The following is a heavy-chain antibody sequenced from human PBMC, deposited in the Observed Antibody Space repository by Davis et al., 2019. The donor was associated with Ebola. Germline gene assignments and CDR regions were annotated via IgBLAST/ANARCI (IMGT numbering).Heavy chain of an antibody. CDR1: GYTFTGHY. CDR2: LNPNSGAT. Sequence: ASVKVSCKASGYTFTGHYIHWVRQAPGQGLEWMGRLNPNSGATDFAQKFQGRATMTWDTSVNTVYMELRRLRSDDTAKYFCARATDFGDYNWLDPWGQGTLVTVSS. CDR3: ARATDFGDYNWLDP. D-gene: IGHD4-17*01. J-gene: IGHJ5*02. V-gene: IGHV1-2*06.